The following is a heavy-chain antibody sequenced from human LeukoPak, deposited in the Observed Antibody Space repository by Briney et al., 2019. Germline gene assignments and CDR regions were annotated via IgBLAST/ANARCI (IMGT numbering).Heavy chain of an antibody. CDR2: INAKGINT. D-gene: IGHD6-19*01. CDR3: AKPISGGLAVSADWFDP. Sequence: PGGSLRPSCAASGFTFSAYSMSWIRQAPGKGLEWLSTINAKGINTYYADSVGGWFTISRNNSKDTLYLQLNSLRAEDTAIYFCAKPISGGLAVSADWFDPWGQGTLVIVSS. CDR1: GFTFSAYS. V-gene: IGHV3-23*01. J-gene: IGHJ5*02.